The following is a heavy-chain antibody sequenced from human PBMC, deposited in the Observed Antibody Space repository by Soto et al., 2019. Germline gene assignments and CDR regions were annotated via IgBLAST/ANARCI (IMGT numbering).Heavy chain of an antibody. CDR1: GFTVSSNS. J-gene: IGHJ4*02. CDR2: IYSGGST. CDR3: ARDPSYDSSGYYVGY. V-gene: IGHV3-53*01. Sequence: EVQLVESGGGLIQPGGSLRLSCAASGFTVSSNSMSWVRQAPGKGLEWVSVIYSGGSTYYADSVKGRFTISRDNSKNPLYLQMNSLRAEDTAVYYCARDPSYDSSGYYVGYWGQGTLVTVSS. D-gene: IGHD3-22*01.